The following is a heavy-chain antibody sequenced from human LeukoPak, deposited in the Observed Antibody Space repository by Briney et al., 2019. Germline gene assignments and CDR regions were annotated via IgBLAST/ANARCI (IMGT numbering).Heavy chain of an antibody. CDR1: GGSISSSSYY. V-gene: IGHV4-39*01. CDR2: IYYSGST. CDR3: ARGRVRGANWFDP. D-gene: IGHD3-10*01. Sequence: SETLSLTCTVPGGSISSSSYYWGWIRQPPGKGLEWIGSIYYSGSTYYNPSLKSRVTISVDTSKNQFSLKLSSVTAADTAVYYCARGRVRGANWFDPWGQGTLVTVSS. J-gene: IGHJ5*02.